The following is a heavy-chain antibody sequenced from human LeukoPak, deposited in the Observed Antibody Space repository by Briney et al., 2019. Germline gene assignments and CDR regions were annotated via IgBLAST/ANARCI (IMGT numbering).Heavy chain of an antibody. CDR2: INPNSGGT. Sequence: ASVKVSCKASGYTFTSYYLHWVRQAPGQGLEWMGWINPNSGGTNYAQKFQGRVTMTRDTSISTAYMELSSLRSEDTAVYYCARDPRYGSGQTWFDPWGQGTLVTVSS. CDR1: GYTFTSYY. V-gene: IGHV1-2*02. CDR3: ARDPRYGSGQTWFDP. J-gene: IGHJ5*02. D-gene: IGHD3-10*01.